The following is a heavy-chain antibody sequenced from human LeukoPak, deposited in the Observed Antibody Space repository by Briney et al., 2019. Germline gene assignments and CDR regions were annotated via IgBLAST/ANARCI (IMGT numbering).Heavy chain of an antibody. CDR2: ISDSGGRT. J-gene: IGHJ4*02. Sequence: GGSLRLSCAVSGITLSNYGMIWVRQAPGKGLEWVAGISDSGGRTNYADSVRGRFTISRDNPKNTLYLQMSSLRAEDTAVYFCAKRGVVIRVILVGFHKQAHYFDSWAREPRSPSPQ. CDR3: AKRGVVIRVILVGFHKQAHYFDS. CDR1: GITLSNYG. V-gene: IGHV3-23*01. D-gene: IGHD3-22*01.